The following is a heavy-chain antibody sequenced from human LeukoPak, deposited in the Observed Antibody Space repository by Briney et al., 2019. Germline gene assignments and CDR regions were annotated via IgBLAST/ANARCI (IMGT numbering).Heavy chain of an antibody. J-gene: IGHJ4*02. Sequence: AETLSLTCTVSGRSLSSYYWSWIREPPGKGLVWVGYIYYSGSTNYNPALKSRVTISVDTSKNQFSLKLSSVIAADTAVYYCARYYYDSSGYPIFDYWGQGTLVTVSS. V-gene: IGHV4-59*01. CDR2: IYYSGST. D-gene: IGHD3-22*01. CDR1: GRSLSSYY. CDR3: ARYYYDSSGYPIFDY.